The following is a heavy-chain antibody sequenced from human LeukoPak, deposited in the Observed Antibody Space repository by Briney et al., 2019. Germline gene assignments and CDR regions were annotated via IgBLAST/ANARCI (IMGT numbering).Heavy chain of an antibody. V-gene: IGHV3-30*02. J-gene: IGHJ4*02. CDR1: GFTFSSYG. D-gene: IGHD6-19*01. CDR3: ARVSYSSGWAQDY. Sequence: GGSLRLSCAASGFTFSSYGMHWGRQAPGKGLEWVTFIRYDGTTKYYADSVKGRFTISRDNSKNTLYLQMNSLRAEDTAVYYCARVSYSSGWAQDYWGQGTLVTVSS. CDR2: IRYDGTTK.